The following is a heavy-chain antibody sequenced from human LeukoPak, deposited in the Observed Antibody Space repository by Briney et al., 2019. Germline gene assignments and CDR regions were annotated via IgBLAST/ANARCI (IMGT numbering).Heavy chain of an antibody. CDR1: GFTFGIYR. J-gene: IGHJ4*02. CDR2: INQGGSEK. Sequence: GGSLRLSCAASGFTFGIYRMTWVRQAPGKGLEWVATINQGGSEKYYVDSVKGRFTISRDYTRNLLFLQMNSLRVEDTAVYYCARSFKVDYWDQGTLVIVSS. CDR3: ARSFKVDY. V-gene: IGHV3-7*03.